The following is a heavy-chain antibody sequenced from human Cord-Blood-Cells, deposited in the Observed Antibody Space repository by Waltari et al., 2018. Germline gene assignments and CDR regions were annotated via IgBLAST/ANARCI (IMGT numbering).Heavy chain of an antibody. Sequence: EVQLVESGGGLVQPGGSLKLSCAASGFTFSGSAMHWVRQASGKGLGWVGRIRSKANSYATAYAASVKGRFTISRDDSKNTAYLQMNSLKTEDTAVYYCTSPSSSSDYWGQGTLVTVSS. D-gene: IGHD6-6*01. CDR1: GFTFSGSA. CDR2: IRSKANSYAT. V-gene: IGHV3-73*02. CDR3: TSPSSSSDY. J-gene: IGHJ4*02.